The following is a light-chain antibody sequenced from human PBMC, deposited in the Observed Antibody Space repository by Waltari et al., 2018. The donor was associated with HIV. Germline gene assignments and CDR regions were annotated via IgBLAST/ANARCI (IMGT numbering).Light chain of an antibody. Sequence: SYELTQPHSVSVSPGQTASITCAGDKLGDKYACWYHQKPGQSPVLVIYQDSKRPSGIPERFSGSNSGNTATLTISGTQAMDEADYYCQAWDSSTAVFGGGTKLTVL. J-gene: IGLJ2*01. CDR2: QDS. CDR1: KLGDKY. CDR3: QAWDSSTAV. V-gene: IGLV3-1*01.